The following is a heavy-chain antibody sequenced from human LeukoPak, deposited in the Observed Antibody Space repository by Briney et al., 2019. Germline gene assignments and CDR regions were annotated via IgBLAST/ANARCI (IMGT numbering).Heavy chain of an antibody. CDR2: INPSGGST. D-gene: IGHD6-13*01. V-gene: IGHV1-46*01. CDR3: AREDWIAAAGLFDY. CDR1: GYTFTSYY. Sequence: GASVKGSCKASGYTFTSYYMHWVRQAPGQGLEWMGIINPSGGSTSYAQKFQGRVTMTRDMSTSTVYMELSRLRSDDTAVYYCAREDWIAAAGLFDYWGQGTLVTVSS. J-gene: IGHJ4*02.